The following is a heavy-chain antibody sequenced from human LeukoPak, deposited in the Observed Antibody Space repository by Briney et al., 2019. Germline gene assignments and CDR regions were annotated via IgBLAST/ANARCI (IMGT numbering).Heavy chain of an antibody. D-gene: IGHD4-17*01. Sequence: GGSLRLSCAASGFTFSSYWMHWVRQAPGKGLVWVSRINSDGSSTDYADSVKGRFTISRDNAKNTLYLQMNSLRAEDTAMYYCARVSVATVTTRSPEPYDYCGQGTLVTVSS. CDR3: ARVSVATVTTRSPEPYDY. V-gene: IGHV3-74*01. J-gene: IGHJ4*02. CDR1: GFTFSSYW. CDR2: INSDGSST.